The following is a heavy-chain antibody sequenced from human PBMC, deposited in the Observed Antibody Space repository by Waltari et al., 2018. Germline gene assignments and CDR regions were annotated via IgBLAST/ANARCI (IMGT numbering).Heavy chain of an antibody. D-gene: IGHD6-19*01. CDR3: AFSRGWSSPFGAYDS. Sequence: EVQLVESGGDLVQPGGSLRLSCAASGFGFSAYWMHWVRQVPGKGLFWVYNINTDGRDANSADSVKGRFTISRDNAKNSLYLEMSSLRVEDTAVYYCAFSRGWSSPFGAYDSWGQGTRVIVSS. CDR1: GFGFSAYW. V-gene: IGHV3-74*01. CDR2: INTDGRDA. J-gene: IGHJ3*02.